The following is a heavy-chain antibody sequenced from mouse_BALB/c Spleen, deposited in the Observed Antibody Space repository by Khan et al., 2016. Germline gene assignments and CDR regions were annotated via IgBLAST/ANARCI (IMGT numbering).Heavy chain of an antibody. CDR1: GYSITSGYG. V-gene: IGHV3-2*02. CDR3: ASTARINY. CDR2: ISYSGST. D-gene: IGHD3-3*01. Sequence: EVELVESGPGLVKPSQSLSLTCTVTGYSITSGYGWNWIRQFPGNKLEWMGYISYSGSTNYNPSLKSRITITRETSKNQFFLQLNSVTTEDTSTYYCASTARINYWGHGTTLTVSS. J-gene: IGHJ2*01.